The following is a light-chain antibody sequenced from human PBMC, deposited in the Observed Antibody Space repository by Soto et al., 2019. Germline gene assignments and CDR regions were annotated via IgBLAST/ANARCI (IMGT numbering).Light chain of an antibody. CDR2: EVN. Sequence: QSVLTQPASVSGSPRQSITISCTGASSDVGGYTYVSWYQQHPGKAPKLMIYEVNNRPSGVSNRFSGSKSGNTASLTISGLQAEDEADYYCSSYTSSSTLYVVGTGTRSPS. J-gene: IGLJ1*01. CDR3: SSYTSSSTLYV. V-gene: IGLV2-14*01. CDR1: SSDVGGYTY.